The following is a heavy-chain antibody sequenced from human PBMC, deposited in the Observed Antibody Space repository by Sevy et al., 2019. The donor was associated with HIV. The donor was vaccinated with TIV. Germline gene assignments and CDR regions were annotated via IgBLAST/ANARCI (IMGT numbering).Heavy chain of an antibody. CDR2: ISNSGANT. V-gene: IGHV3-23*01. J-gene: IGHJ4*02. CDR1: GFTFTNYG. Sequence: GGSLRLSCAASGFTFTNYGMHWVRQAPGKVLEWVSGISNSGANTYYADSVRGRFTVSRDNSKNTVYLQLNSLRAEDTAIYYCAKEWTLLSDWYGEFDYWGQGTLVTVSS. D-gene: IGHD6-19*01. CDR3: AKEWTLLSDWYGEFDY.